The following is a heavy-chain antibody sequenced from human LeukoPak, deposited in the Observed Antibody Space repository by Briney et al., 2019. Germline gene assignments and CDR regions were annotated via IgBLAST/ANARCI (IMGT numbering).Heavy chain of an antibody. J-gene: IGHJ4*02. CDR1: GYTLTELS. CDR2: ISAYNGNT. D-gene: IGHD3-22*01. V-gene: IGHV1-18*01. CDR3: ARDNYYDSSGYRGDFGDY. Sequence: ASVKVSCKVSGYTLTELSMHWVRQAPGKGLEWMGWISAYNGNTNYAQKLQGRVTMTTDTSTSTAYMELRSLRSDDTAVYYCARDNYYDSSGYRGDFGDYWGQGTLVTVSS.